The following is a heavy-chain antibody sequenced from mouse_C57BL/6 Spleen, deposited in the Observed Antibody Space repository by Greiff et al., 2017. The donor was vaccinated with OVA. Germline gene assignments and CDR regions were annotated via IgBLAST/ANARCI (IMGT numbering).Heavy chain of an antibody. CDR1: GFNIKDDY. D-gene: IGHD2-4*01. CDR2: IDPENGDT. V-gene: IGHV14-4*01. CDR3: TTDDYVTFFAY. Sequence: VQLKESGAELVRPGASVKLSCTASGFNIKDDYMHWVKQRPEQGLEWIGWIDPENGDTEYASKFQGKATITADTSSNTAYLQLSSLTSEDTAVYYCTTDDYVTFFAYWGQGTLVTVSA. J-gene: IGHJ3*01.